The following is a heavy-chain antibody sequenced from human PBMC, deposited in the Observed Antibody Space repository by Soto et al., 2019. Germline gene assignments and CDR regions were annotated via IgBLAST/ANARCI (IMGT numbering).Heavy chain of an antibody. CDR1: GFTFSNAW. V-gene: IGHV3-15*01. D-gene: IGHD2-2*01. CDR3: TTDSDVVVPAATLYYYYYGMDV. CDR2: IKSKTDGGTT. Sequence: LRLSCAASGFTFSNAWMSWVRQAPGKGLEWVGRIKSKTDGGTTDYAAPVKGRFTISRDDSKNTLYLQMNSLKTEDTAVYYCTTDSDVVVPAATLYYYYYGMDVWGQGTTVTVSS. J-gene: IGHJ6*02.